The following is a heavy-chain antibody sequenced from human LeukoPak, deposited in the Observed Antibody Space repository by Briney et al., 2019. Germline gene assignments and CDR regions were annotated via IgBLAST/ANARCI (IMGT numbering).Heavy chain of an antibody. V-gene: IGHV4-34*01. D-gene: IGHD2-2*01. J-gene: IGHJ4*02. CDR1: GGSFSGYY. Sequence: SETLSLTCAVYGGSFSGYYWSWIRQPPGKGLEWIGEINHSGSTNYNPSLKSRVTTSVDTSKNQFSLKLSSVTAADTAVYYCARSGKLGRYCSSTSCYSIDYWGQGTLVTVSS. CDR2: INHSGST. CDR3: ARSGKLGRYCSSTSCYSIDY.